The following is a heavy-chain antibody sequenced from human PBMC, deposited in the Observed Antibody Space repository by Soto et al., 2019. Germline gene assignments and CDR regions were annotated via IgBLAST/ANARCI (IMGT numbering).Heavy chain of an antibody. D-gene: IGHD2-21*01. CDR3: AKVISQACGRYYFDY. Sequence: QVQLVQSGAEVKKPGTSVKVSCKASGYTFTKYGITWVRQAPGQGLEWMGWISVYNGNTKYGQKFRDRVTMTTDTSTTTAYMELRSLRSDDTAVYYCAKVISQACGRYYFDYWGQGTLVTVSS. V-gene: IGHV1-18*01. CDR1: GYTFTKYG. CDR2: ISVYNGNT. J-gene: IGHJ4*02.